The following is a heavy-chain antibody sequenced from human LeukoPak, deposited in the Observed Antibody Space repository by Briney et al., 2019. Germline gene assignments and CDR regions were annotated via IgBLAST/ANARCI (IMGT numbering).Heavy chain of an antibody. D-gene: IGHD3-9*01. CDR2: INPNSGGT. Sequence: GASVKVSCKASGYTFTDYYMHWVRQAPGQGLEWMGWINPNSGGTNYAQKFQGRVSMTRDTSISTAYMELSRLRSDDTAVYYCARPLDSNWFDPWGQGTLVTVSS. V-gene: IGHV1-2*02. J-gene: IGHJ5*02. CDR1: GYTFTDYY. CDR3: ARPLDSNWFDP.